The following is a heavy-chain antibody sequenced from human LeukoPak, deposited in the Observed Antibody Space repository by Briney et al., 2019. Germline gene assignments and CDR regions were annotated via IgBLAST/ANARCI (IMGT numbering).Heavy chain of an antibody. Sequence: PSETLSLTCAVYGGSFSGHYWSWIRQPPGKGLEWIGYIYHSGSTYYNPSLKSRVTISLDRSKNQSSLNLSSVTAADTAVYYCARVRGYYDTTDYWGQGTLVTVSS. CDR3: ARVRGYYDTTDY. CDR1: GGSFSGHY. D-gene: IGHD3-22*01. J-gene: IGHJ4*02. CDR2: IYHSGST. V-gene: IGHV4-30-2*01.